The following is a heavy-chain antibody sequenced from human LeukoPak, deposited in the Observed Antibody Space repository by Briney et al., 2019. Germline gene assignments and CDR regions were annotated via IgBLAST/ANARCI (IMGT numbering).Heavy chain of an antibody. V-gene: IGHV3-15*01. CDR1: GFTFSNAW. D-gene: IGHD6-19*01. CDR2: IKSKTDGGTT. CDR3: TTAPGVAVAGTFPRFDY. J-gene: IGHJ4*02. Sequence: GGSLRLSCAASGFTFSNAWMSWVRQAPGKGLEWVGRIKSKTDGGTTDYAAPVKGRFTISRDDSKNTLYQQMNSLETEDTAVYYCTTAPGVAVAGTFPRFDYWGQGTLVTVSS.